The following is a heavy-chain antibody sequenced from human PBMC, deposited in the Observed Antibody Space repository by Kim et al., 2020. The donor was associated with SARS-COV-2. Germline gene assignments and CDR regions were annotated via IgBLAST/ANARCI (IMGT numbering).Heavy chain of an antibody. CDR3: VRGTQRFDH. J-gene: IGHJ4*02. D-gene: IGHD5-18*01. CDR2: ESGK. Sequence: ESGKHYVDSVKGRFTISSDNAKNTVYLQMNGLRAEDTATYYWVRGTQRFDHWGQGTLVTVSS. V-gene: IGHV3-7*01.